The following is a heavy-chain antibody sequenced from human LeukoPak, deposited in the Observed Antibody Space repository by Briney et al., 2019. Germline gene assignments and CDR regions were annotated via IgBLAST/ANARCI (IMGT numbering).Heavy chain of an antibody. CDR1: GFTFSSYA. CDR3: AKVRYYDSSGYYEDY. D-gene: IGHD3-22*01. V-gene: IGHV3-23*01. Sequence: GGSLRLSCAASGFTFSSYATSWVRQAPGKGLEWVSAISGSGGSTYYADSVKGRFTISRDNSKNTLYLQMNSLRAEDTAVYYCAKVRYYDSSGYYEDYWGQGTLVTVSS. J-gene: IGHJ4*02. CDR2: ISGSGGST.